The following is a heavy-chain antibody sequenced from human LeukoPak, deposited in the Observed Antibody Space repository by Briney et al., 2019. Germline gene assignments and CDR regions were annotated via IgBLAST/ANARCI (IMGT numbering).Heavy chain of an antibody. Sequence: GGSLRLSCAASGFTFSTYAMSWVRQAPGKGLEWVSTIGGSGGGTYYADSVKGRFTISRDNSKNTLYLQMNSLRAEDTAVYYCAKEYCSGGSCYLSAFDIWGQGTMVTVSS. J-gene: IGHJ3*02. D-gene: IGHD2-15*01. CDR2: IGGSGGGT. CDR1: GFTFSTYA. CDR3: AKEYCSGGSCYLSAFDI. V-gene: IGHV3-23*01.